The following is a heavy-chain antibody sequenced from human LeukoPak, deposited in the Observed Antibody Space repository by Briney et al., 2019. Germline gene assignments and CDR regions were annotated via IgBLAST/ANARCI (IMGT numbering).Heavy chain of an antibody. CDR2: IYHSGST. CDR1: GYSISSGYY. J-gene: IGHJ3*02. Sequence: SETLSLTCTVSGYSISSGYYWGWIRQPPGKGLEWIGSIYHSGSTYYNPSLKSRVTISVDTSKNQFSLKLSSVTAADTAVYYCASELLRYFDWSPDAFDIWGQGTMVTVSS. V-gene: IGHV4-38-2*02. CDR3: ASELLRYFDWSPDAFDI. D-gene: IGHD3-9*01.